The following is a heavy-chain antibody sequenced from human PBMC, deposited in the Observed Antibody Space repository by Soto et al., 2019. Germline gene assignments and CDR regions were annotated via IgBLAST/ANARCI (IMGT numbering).Heavy chain of an antibody. J-gene: IGHJ4*02. CDR3: ARDKGVTCLDD. Sequence: QLQLVESGGGVVQPGGSLRLSCAASGLIFSRSGMHWVRQAPGKGLEWVAMIWSDGSKDYYADSVRGRFTISRDDSKIMLYLQMGSLTADDTAVYYCARDKGVTCLDDWGQGTLVTVSS. D-gene: IGHD3-16*02. CDR1: GLIFSRSG. CDR2: IWSDGSKD. V-gene: IGHV3-33*01.